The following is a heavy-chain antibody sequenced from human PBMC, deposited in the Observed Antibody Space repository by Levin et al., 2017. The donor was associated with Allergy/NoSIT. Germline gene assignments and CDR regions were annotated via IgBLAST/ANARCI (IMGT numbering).Heavy chain of an antibody. D-gene: IGHD6-19*01. CDR3: ARGYFWGGSGWYLDY. CDR2: ISSSSSYI. J-gene: IGHJ4*02. Sequence: GESLKISCAASGFTFSSYSMNWVRQAPGKGLEWVSSISSSSSYIYYADSVKGRFTISRDNAKNSLYLQMNSLRAEDTAVYYCARGYFWGGSGWYLDYWGQGTLVTVSS. CDR1: GFTFSSYS. V-gene: IGHV3-21*01.